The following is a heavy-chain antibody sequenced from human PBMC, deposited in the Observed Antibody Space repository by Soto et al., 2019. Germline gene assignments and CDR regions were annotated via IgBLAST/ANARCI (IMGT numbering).Heavy chain of an antibody. CDR3: ARDWAPERWFDP. Sequence: LSETWSHTCTCSGGSVNTDNYYLSCLRQSKGKGLEWIGSIFYSGATDYNPSLQGRITISIATSKNQFSLRLTSVTATDTALYYCARDWAPERWFDPWGPGTLVT. V-gene: IGHV4-30-4*01. CDR1: GGSVNTDNYY. CDR2: IFYSGAT. D-gene: IGHD3-16*01. J-gene: IGHJ5*02.